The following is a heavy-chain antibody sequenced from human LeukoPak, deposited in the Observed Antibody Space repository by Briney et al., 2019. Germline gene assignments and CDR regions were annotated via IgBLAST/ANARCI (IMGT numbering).Heavy chain of an antibody. Sequence: GGSLRLSCAASGFTFSNAWMSWVRQAPGKGLEWVGRIKSKTDGGTTDYAAPVKGRFTISRDDSKNTLYLQMNSLRAEDTAVYYCANGIAAADYWGQGTLVTVSS. CDR1: GFTFSNAW. CDR3: ANGIAAADY. D-gene: IGHD6-13*01. V-gene: IGHV3-15*01. CDR2: IKSKTDGGTT. J-gene: IGHJ4*02.